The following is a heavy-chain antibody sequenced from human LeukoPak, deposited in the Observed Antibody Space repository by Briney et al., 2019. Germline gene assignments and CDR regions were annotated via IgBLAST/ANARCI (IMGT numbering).Heavy chain of an antibody. CDR2: IKEDGSER. CDR3: AKDKYGDYYFDY. V-gene: IGHV3-7*03. J-gene: IGHJ4*02. Sequence: PGGSLRLSCEGSAFIFSGHWMNWVRQTPGKGLEWVASIKEDGSERQYVDSVKGRFSISRDNTKGSLFLQLNSLRAEDTAVYYCAKDKYGDYYFDYWGQGTLVTVSS. D-gene: IGHD4-17*01. CDR1: AFIFSGHW.